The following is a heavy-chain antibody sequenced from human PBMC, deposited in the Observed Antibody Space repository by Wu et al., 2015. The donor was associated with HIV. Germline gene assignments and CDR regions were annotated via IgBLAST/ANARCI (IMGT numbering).Heavy chain of an antibody. CDR1: GYTFTGYS. Sequence: QVQLVQSGAEVKKPGASVKVSCKASGYTFTGYSVHWVRQAPGQGLEWMTWINPNSGGTNYAQKFQGRVTMTRDTSISTAYMELSRLRSDDTAVYYCARGPRYTYGYLPNHYYMDVVGRKGPRS. V-gene: IGHV1-2*02. J-gene: IGHJ6*03. D-gene: IGHD5-18*01. CDR2: INPNSGGT. CDR3: ARGPRYTYGYLPNHYYMDV.